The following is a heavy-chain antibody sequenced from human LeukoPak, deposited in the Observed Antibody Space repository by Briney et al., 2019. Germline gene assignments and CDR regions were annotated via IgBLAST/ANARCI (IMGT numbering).Heavy chain of an antibody. CDR2: IYHSGST. CDR1: GGSISSGCYS. Sequence: SETLSLTCAVSGGSISSGCYSWSWIRQPPGKGLEWIGYIYHSGSTYYNPSLKSRVTISVDRSKNQFSLKLSSVTAADTAMYYCARGYYFDYWGQGTLVTVSS. J-gene: IGHJ4*02. V-gene: IGHV4-30-2*01. CDR3: ARGYYFDY.